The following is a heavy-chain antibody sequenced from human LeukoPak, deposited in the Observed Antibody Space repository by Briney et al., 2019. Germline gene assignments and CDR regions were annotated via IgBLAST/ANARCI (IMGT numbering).Heavy chain of an antibody. D-gene: IGHD1-14*01. J-gene: IGHJ4*02. CDR2: FCLGRDT. CDR3: ASWSSISREPGGFFDH. CDR1: GDSVTNDFF. V-gene: IGHV4-38-2*02. Sequence: TSETLSLTCTVSGDSVTNDFFWGWVRQPPGKELEWIGSFCLGRDTYYRPSLKSRVTISVDTSKNQFSLNLNSVTAADTAVYYCASWSSISREPGGFFDHWGQGTLVTVSS.